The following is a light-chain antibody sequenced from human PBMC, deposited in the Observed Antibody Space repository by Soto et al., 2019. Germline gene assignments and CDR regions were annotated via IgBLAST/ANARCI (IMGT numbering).Light chain of an antibody. CDR2: DAS. CDR1: QGVSSY. CDR3: QQRSNWHSIT. J-gene: IGKJ5*01. V-gene: IGKV3D-11*01. Sequence: EIVLTQSPATLSLSPGERATLSCRASQGVSSYLAWYQQKPGQAPRLLIYDASNRATGIPARFSGSGAGTDFSLTISSLEPEDFAVYYCQQRSNWHSITFGQGTRLEIK.